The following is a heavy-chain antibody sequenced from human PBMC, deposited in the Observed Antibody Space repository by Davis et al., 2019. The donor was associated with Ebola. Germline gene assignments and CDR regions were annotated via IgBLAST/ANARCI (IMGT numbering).Heavy chain of an antibody. CDR2: ISGTSTYT. CDR1: GFTFSSFA. Sequence: GESLKISCAASGFTFSSFAMSWVRQAPGKGLEWVSTISGTSTYTYYADSVKGRFTISRDDSKNTAYLQMNSLKTEDTAVYYCTGAGDYYYYGMDVWGQGTTVTVSS. V-gene: IGHV3-23*01. D-gene: IGHD6-19*01. J-gene: IGHJ6*02. CDR3: TGAGDYYYYGMDV.